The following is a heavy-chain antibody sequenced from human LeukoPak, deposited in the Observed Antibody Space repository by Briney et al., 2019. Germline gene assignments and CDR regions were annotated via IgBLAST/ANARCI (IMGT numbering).Heavy chain of an antibody. Sequence: SETLSLTCAVSGGSFTGYYWTWIRQPPGKGLEWIGEINHSGSTNYNPSLKSRVTISMDTSKNHFSLKLSSVTAADTAVYYCARGFYYYDSRGSHPYLDYWGQGTLVTVSS. CDR3: ARGFYYYDSRGSHPYLDY. CDR2: INHSGST. D-gene: IGHD3-22*01. CDR1: GGSFTGYY. J-gene: IGHJ4*02. V-gene: IGHV4-34*01.